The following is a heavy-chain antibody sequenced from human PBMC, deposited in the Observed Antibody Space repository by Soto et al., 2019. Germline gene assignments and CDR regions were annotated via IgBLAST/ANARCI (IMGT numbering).Heavy chain of an antibody. V-gene: IGHV1-69*01. J-gene: IGHJ6*02. CDR2: IVPIFGRP. Sequence: QVQLAQSGAEMKKPGASVKVSCKASGYNFNNYALNWVRQSPGQGLECIGGIVPIFGRPHYAEQLRGRFTIAADESSDTAFLELSRLTFEDTAPYSCATIPFTHRDDYYYAGVDVWGQGTTVIVS. CDR3: ATIPFTHRDDYYYAGVDV. CDR1: GYNFNNYA. D-gene: IGHD2-15*01.